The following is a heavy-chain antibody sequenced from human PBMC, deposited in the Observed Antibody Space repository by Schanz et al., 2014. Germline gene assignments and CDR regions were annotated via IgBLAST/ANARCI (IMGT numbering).Heavy chain of an antibody. V-gene: IGHV4-59*01. D-gene: IGHD2-2*01. CDR2: IYYSGST. CDR3: ARGRVVPAAPEFDY. J-gene: IGHJ4*02. CDR1: SASIRTYY. Sequence: QVQLQESGPGLVKPSETLSLTCTASSASIRTYYWSWIRQPPGKGLEWIGYIYYSGSTTYNPSLKSRVTISVDTSKKQFSLNLSSVTAADTAVYYCARGRVVPAAPEFDYGGQGILVTVSS.